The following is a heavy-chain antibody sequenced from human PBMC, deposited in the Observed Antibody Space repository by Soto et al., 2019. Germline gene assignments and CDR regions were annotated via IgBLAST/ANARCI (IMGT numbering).Heavy chain of an antibody. D-gene: IGHD5-18*01. J-gene: IGHJ5*02. V-gene: IGHV4-59*01. CDR2: IYYSGST. CDR1: GGSISSYY. CDR3: ASSGYSYGQNWFDP. Sequence: NPSETLSLTCTVSGGSISSYYWSWIRQPPGKGLEWIGYIYYSGSTNYNPSLKSRVTISVDTSKNQFSLKLSSVTAADTAVHYCASSGYSYGQNWFDPWGQGTLVTVSS.